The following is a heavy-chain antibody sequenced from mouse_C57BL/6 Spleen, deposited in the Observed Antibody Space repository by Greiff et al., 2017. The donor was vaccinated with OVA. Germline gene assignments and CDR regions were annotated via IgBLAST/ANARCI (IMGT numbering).Heavy chain of an antibody. CDR2: IYPGNGDT. CDR3: AREGGNYGNYGGKNYFDY. V-gene: IGHV1-12*01. J-gene: IGHJ2*01. D-gene: IGHD2-1*01. Sequence: QVQLKESGAELVRPGASVKMSCKASGYTFTSYNMHWVKQTPRQGLEWIGAIYPGNGDTSYNQKFKGKATLTVDKSSSTAYMQLSSLTSEDSAVYVCAREGGNYGNYGGKNYFDYWGQGTTLTVSS. CDR1: GYTFTSYN.